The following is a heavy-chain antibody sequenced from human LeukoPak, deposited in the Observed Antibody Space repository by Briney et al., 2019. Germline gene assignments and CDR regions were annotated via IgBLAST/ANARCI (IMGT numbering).Heavy chain of an antibody. V-gene: IGHV3-33*01. CDR1: GFTFSSYG. J-gene: IGHJ4*02. CDR2: IWYDGSNK. CDR3: ARRRGYSGYDLDY. D-gene: IGHD5-12*01. Sequence: GGSLRLSCAASGFTFSSYGMHWVRQAPGKGLEWVAVIWYDGSNKYYADSVKGRFTISKDNSKNTLYLQMNSLRAEDMAVYYCARRRGYSGYDLDYWGQGTLVTVSS.